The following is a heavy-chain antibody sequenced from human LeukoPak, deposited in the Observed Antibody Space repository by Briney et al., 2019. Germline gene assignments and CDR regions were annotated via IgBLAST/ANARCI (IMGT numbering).Heavy chain of an antibody. CDR3: STMLRGANDY. CDR2: ISTYNGNT. J-gene: IGHJ4*02. V-gene: IGHV1-18*01. D-gene: IGHD3-10*01. CDR1: GYTFTSYG. Sequence: ASVKVSCKASGYTFTSYGISWVRQAPGQGLEWMGWISTYNGNTNYAQKLQGRVTMTTDTSTSTAYMELRSLRSDDTAMYYCSTMLRGANDYWGQGTLVTVSS.